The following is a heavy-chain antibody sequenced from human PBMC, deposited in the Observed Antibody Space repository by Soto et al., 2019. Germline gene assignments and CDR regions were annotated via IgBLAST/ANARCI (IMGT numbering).Heavy chain of an antibody. CDR3: ERIMGLREISPYLDY. V-gene: IGHV4-59*01. J-gene: IGHJ4*02. D-gene: IGHD3-16*01. CDR1: GGSISDYQ. Sequence: SETLSLTCSISGGSISDYQWNWIRQPPGKGLEWIGYIYYSGRTNYNPSLKSRLTISLDTSTRQFSLRLRSVTAADKAVYYCERIMGLREISPYLDYWCQAVLVTVS. CDR2: IYYSGRT.